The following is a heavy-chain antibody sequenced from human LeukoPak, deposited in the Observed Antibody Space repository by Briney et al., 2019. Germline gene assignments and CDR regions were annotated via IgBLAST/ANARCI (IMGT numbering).Heavy chain of an antibody. V-gene: IGHV1-69*05. D-gene: IGHD3-10*01. CDR3: ARAGATMVRGVITEYYYYYMDV. CDR1: GGTFSSYA. CDR2: IIPIFGTA. J-gene: IGHJ6*03. Sequence: SVKVSCKASGGTFSSYAISWVRQAPGQGLEWMGGIIPIFGTANYAQKFQGRVTITTDESTSTAYMELSSLRSEDTAVYYCARAGATMVRGVITEYYYYYMDVWGKGTTVTVSS.